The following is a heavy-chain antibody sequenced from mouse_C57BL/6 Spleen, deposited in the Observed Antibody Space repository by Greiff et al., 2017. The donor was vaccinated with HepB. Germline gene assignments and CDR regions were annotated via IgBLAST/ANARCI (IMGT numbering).Heavy chain of an antibody. CDR3: ARSPSYSPYAMDY. CDR1: GYAFSSSW. D-gene: IGHD2-12*01. J-gene: IGHJ4*01. V-gene: IGHV1-82*01. Sequence: VQLMESGPELVKPGASVKISCKASGYAFSSSWMNWVKQRPGKGLEWIGRIYPGDGDTNYNGKLKGRTTLTADKSSSTAYMQISSLTSGDTAVYFCARSPSYSPYAMDYWGQGTSVTVSS. CDR2: IYPGDGDT.